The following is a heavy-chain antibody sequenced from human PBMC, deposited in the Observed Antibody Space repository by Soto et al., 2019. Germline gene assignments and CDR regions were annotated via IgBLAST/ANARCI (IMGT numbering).Heavy chain of an antibody. CDR3: ATGYATTWFQYGLDV. CDR1: GLTFDIFA. V-gene: IGHV3-30-3*01. J-gene: IGHJ6*02. CDR2: ISFDGSSA. D-gene: IGHD3-9*01. Sequence: QVQLVESGGGVVQPGMSPRLCCAASGLTFDIFAMHWVRQAPGKGLEWVAVISFDGSSAHYADSVEGRFTISRDNSKSTVYLQMDSARPEDTAVYYCATGYATTWFQYGLDVWGQGTSVIVFS.